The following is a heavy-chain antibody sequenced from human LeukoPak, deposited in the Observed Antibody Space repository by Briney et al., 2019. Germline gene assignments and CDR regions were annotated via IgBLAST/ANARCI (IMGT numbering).Heavy chain of an antibody. D-gene: IGHD1-26*01. CDR3: AREGSYHGVYYFDY. J-gene: IGHJ4*02. CDR1: GFTFSSYW. CDR2: INSDGSST. V-gene: IGHV3-74*01. Sequence: PGGSLRLSCAASGFTFSSYWMHWVRQAPGKGLMWVSRINSDGSSTSYADSVKGRFTISRDNAKNTLYLQMNSLRAEDTAVYYCAREGSYHGVYYFDYWGQGTLVTVSS.